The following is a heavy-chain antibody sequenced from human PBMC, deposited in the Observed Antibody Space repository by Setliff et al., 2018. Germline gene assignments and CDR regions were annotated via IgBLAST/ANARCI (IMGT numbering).Heavy chain of an antibody. CDR2: INGDGSVA. CDR3: TGDIVVFTDIDYYYSGMDV. V-gene: IGHV3-74*01. D-gene: IGHD2-21*01. CDR1: GFAFNTYW. J-gene: IGHJ6*02. Sequence: PGGSLRLSCAASGFAFNTYWMHWVRQVPGKGLVWVARINGDGSVANYADAVKGRFTISRDNAKNTLSLQMNTLKAEDTAVYYCTGDIVVFTDIDYYYSGMDVWGQGTAVTVSS.